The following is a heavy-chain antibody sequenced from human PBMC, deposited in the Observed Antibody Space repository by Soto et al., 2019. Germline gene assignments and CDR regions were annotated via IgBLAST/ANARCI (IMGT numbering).Heavy chain of an antibody. CDR2: INHSGST. J-gene: IGHJ4*02. CDR3: ARGGYGDSDY. V-gene: IGHV4-34*01. CDR1: GGSFSCYY. Sequence: SETLSLTCAVYGGSFSCYYWIWIRQPPGKGLEWIGEINHSGSTNYNPSLKSRVTISVDTSKNQFSLKLSSVTAADTAVYYCARGGYGDSDYWGQGTLVTVSS. D-gene: IGHD4-17*01.